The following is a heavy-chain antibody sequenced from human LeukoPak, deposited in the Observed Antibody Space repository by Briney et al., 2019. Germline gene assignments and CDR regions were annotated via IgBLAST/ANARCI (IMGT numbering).Heavy chain of an antibody. D-gene: IGHD4-17*01. CDR3: ARETYGDYAHAFDI. J-gene: IGHJ3*02. CDR2: IKQDGSEK. Sequence: PGGSLRLSCAASGFTFSSYRMSWVRQAPGKGLEWVANIKQDGSEKYYVDSVKGRFTISRDNAKNSLYLQMNSLRAEDTAVYYCARETYGDYAHAFDIWGQGTMVTVSS. V-gene: IGHV3-7*01. CDR1: GFTFSSYR.